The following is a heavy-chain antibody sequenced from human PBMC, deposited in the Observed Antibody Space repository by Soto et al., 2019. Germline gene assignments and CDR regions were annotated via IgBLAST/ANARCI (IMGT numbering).Heavy chain of an antibody. J-gene: IGHJ4*02. Sequence: PGGSLRLSCVTSGFSFSPYAMSWVRQAPGKGLEWVSGISGSGSNTYYADSVKGRFAISRDNSRNTMFLQMKSLRDEDAAIYFCQRGVRLQFDIWGQGTLVTVSS. D-gene: IGHD4-17*01. CDR1: GFSFSPYA. CDR3: QRGVRLQFDI. CDR2: ISGSGSNT. V-gene: IGHV3-23*01.